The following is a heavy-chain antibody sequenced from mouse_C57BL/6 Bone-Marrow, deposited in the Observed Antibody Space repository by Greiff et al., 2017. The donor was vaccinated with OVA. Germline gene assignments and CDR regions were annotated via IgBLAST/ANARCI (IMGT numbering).Heavy chain of an antibody. CDR3: ARQRIYYYGSSYCDY. CDR1: GFTFSSYG. CDR2: ISSGGSYT. V-gene: IGHV5-6*01. D-gene: IGHD1-1*01. J-gene: IGHJ2*01. Sequence: EVMLVESGGDLVKPGGSLKLSCAASGFTFSSYGMSWVRQTPDKRLEWVATISSGGSYTYYPDSVKGRFTISRDNAKNTLYLQMSSLKSEDTAMYYCARQRIYYYGSSYCDYWGQGTTLTVSS.